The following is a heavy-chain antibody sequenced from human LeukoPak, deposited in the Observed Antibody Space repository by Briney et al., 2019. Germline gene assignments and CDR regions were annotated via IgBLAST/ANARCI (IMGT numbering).Heavy chain of an antibody. Sequence: HPGGSLRLSCAASGFTFSSYAMSWVRQAPGKGLEWVSAISGSGGSTYHADSVKGRFTISRDNSKNTLYLQMNSLRAEDTAVYYCARETPRRGETRDGYRWGQGTLVTVSS. CDR2: ISGSGGST. J-gene: IGHJ4*02. D-gene: IGHD5-24*01. CDR1: GFTFSSYA. V-gene: IGHV3-23*01. CDR3: ARETPRRGETRDGYR.